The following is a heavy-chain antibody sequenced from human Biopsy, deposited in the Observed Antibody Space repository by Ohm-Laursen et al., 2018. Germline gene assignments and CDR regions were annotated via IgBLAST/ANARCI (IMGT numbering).Heavy chain of an antibody. CDR2: LNPKSGGT. V-gene: IGHV1-2*02. Sequence: WVTASRQASGHTFSNYNIHWVRHAPGPGPEWMGWLNPKSGGTKYAQKFQGRVTMNTDTSIHTVHMELNRLTSDDTALYYCAKDCGVGGDRDYWGQGTLVTVSS. CDR1: GHTFSNYN. J-gene: IGHJ4*02. D-gene: IGHD2-21*01. CDR3: AKDCGVGGDRDY.